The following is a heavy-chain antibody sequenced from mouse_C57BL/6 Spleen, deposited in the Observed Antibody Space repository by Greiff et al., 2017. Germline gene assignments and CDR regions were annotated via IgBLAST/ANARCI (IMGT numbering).Heavy chain of an antibody. CDR3: ARGITGPYYFDY. CDR1: GYAFSSYW. J-gene: IGHJ2*01. V-gene: IGHV1-80*01. D-gene: IGHD1-1*01. CDR2: IYPGDGDT. Sequence: QVQLQQSGAELVKPGASVKISCKASGYAFSSYWMNWVKQRPGKGLEWIGQIYPGDGDTNYNGKFKGKATLTADKSSSTAYMRLSSLTSEDSAVYFCARGITGPYYFDYWGQGTTLTVSS.